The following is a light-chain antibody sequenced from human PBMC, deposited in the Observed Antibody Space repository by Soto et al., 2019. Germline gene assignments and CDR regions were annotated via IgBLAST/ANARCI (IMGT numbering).Light chain of an antibody. CDR2: DVN. CDR3: SSFTSSSSYV. V-gene: IGLV2-14*01. J-gene: IGLJ1*01. Sequence: QSALTQPASVSDSPGQSITISCIGTSSDIGGFIHVSWHQQHPGKAPKLIIYDVNNRPAGVSNRFSGSKTGNTASLIISGLHAEDEAYYYCSSFTSSSSYVFGSGTKLTVL. CDR1: SSDIGGFIH.